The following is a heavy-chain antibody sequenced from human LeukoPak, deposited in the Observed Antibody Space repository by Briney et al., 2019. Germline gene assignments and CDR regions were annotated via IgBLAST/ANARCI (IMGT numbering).Heavy chain of an antibody. CDR2: ISGSGGST. J-gene: IGHJ5*02. CDR1: GFTFSSYA. D-gene: IGHD2-2*01. CDR3: ARSYCSSTSCFDP. V-gene: IGHV3-23*01. Sequence: PGGSLRLSCAASGFTFSSYAMSWVRQAPGKGLEWVSAISGSGGSTYYADSVKGRFTISRDNSKNTLYLQMNSLRAEDTAVYFCARSYCSSTSCFDPWGQGTLVTVSS.